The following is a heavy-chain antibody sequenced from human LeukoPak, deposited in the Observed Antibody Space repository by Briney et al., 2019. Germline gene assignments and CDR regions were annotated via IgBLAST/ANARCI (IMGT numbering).Heavy chain of an antibody. V-gene: IGHV3-7*01. CDR2: IKQDGSEK. D-gene: IGHD6-19*01. J-gene: IGHJ5*01. Sequence: GGSLRLSCAASGIILSIYWMSWVRQAPGKGLEWVANIKQDGSEKWYVDSVKGRFTISRDNAKNSLYLQMNSLRVEDTAVYYCAREFRSGYNSRWFDYWGQGTLVTVSS. CDR3: AREFRSGYNSRWFDY. CDR1: GIILSIYW.